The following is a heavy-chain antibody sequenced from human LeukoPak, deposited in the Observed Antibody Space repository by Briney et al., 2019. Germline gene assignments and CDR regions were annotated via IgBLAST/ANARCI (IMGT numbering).Heavy chain of an antibody. V-gene: IGHV3-30-3*01. D-gene: IGHD5-24*01. CDR1: GFTFSSYA. J-gene: IGHJ4*02. Sequence: GGSLRLSCAASGFTFSSYAMHWVRQAPGKGLEWVAVISYGGSNKYYADSVKGRFTISRDNSKNTLYLQMNSLRAEDTAVYYCARGVRDVLQTLTAGYYFDYWGQGTLVTVSS. CDR2: ISYGGSNK. CDR3: ARGVRDVLQTLTAGYYFDY.